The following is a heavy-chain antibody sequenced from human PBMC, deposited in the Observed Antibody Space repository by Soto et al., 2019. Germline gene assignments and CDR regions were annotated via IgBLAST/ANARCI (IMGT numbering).Heavy chain of an antibody. J-gene: IGHJ6*02. CDR2: IYHSGST. CDR3: ARVSGSYYYGMDV. V-gene: IGHV4-4*02. D-gene: IGHD1-26*01. Sequence: SETLSLTCAVSGGYISSSNCWSWVRQPPGKGLEWIGEIYHSGSTNYNPSLKSRVTISVDKSKNQFSLKLSSVTAADTAVYYCARVSGSYYYGMDVWGQGITVTV. CDR1: GGYISSSNC.